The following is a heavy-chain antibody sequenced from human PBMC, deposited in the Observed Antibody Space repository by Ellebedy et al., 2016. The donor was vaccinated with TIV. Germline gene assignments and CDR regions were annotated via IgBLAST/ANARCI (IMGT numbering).Heavy chain of an antibody. Sequence: GESLKISCEASGYTFTDYWIGWVRQMPGKGLEWVGIIYPGDSDTRYSPSFQGHVTISADKSITTAYLQWSSLKASDTAIYWCARHAGTGSFPYYFDSWGQGALVTVSS. D-gene: IGHD3-10*01. CDR1: GYTFTDYW. J-gene: IGHJ4*02. CDR3: ARHAGTGSFPYYFDS. V-gene: IGHV5-51*01. CDR2: IYPGDSDT.